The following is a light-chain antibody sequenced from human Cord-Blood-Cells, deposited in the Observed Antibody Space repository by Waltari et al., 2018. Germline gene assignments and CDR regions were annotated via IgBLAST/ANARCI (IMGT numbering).Light chain of an antibody. J-gene: IGLJ2*01. V-gene: IGLV2-14*01. CDR2: DVS. Sequence: QSALTQPASVSGSPGQSITISCTGTSSDVGGYNYVSWYQQHPGKAPKLMIYDVSNRPSGVSSRFSGYNSGNTASLTISGLQAEDEADYYCSSYTSSSTVVFGGGTKLTVL. CDR3: SSYTSSSTVV. CDR1: SSDVGGYNY.